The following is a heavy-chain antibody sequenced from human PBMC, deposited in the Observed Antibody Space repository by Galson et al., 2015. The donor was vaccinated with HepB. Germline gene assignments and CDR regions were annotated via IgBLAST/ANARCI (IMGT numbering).Heavy chain of an antibody. J-gene: IGHJ4*02. CDR3: ARVAGIVRGYSALRRGEFDY. CDR2: INPSGGST. Sequence: SVKVSCKASGYTFTSYYMHWVRQAPGQGLEWMGIINPSGGSTSYAQKFQGRVTMTRDTSTSTVYMELSSLRSEDTAVYYCARVAGIVRGYSALRRGEFDYWGQGTLVTVSS. D-gene: IGHD5-12*01. CDR1: GYTFTSYY. V-gene: IGHV1-46*01.